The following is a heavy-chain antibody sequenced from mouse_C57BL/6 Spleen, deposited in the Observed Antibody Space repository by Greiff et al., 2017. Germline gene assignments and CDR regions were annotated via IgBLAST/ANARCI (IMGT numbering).Heavy chain of an antibody. Sequence: EVQLVESGGDLVKPGGSLKLSCAASGFTFSSYGMSWVRQTPDKRLEWVATISSGGSYTYYPDSVKGRFTISRDNAKNTLYLQLSSLKSEDTAMYYCAKGGLVYYGNYEDFDYWGQGTTRTVSS. V-gene: IGHV5-6*01. CDR3: AKGGLVYYGNYEDFDY. CDR2: ISSGGSYT. D-gene: IGHD2-1*01. CDR1: GFTFSSYG. J-gene: IGHJ2*01.